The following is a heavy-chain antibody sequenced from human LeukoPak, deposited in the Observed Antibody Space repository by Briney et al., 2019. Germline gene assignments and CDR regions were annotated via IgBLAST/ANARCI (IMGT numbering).Heavy chain of an antibody. Sequence: SGGSLRLSCATSGFNFRTYGMSWIRQAPGKGLEWVAGISGSAYTTHCAGSVKGRFTISRDNPKNTLFLQMDSLRVEDTAVYYCAKLPIMLALNRIEFWSQGSLVTVTS. CDR2: ISGSAYTT. J-gene: IGHJ4*02. CDR1: GFNFRTYG. CDR3: AKLPIMLALNRIEF. V-gene: IGHV3-23*01. D-gene: IGHD2-8*01.